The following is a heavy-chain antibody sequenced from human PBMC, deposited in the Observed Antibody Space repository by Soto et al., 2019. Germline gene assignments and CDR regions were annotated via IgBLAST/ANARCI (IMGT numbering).Heavy chain of an antibody. D-gene: IGHD3-9*01. J-gene: IGHJ4*02. Sequence: SETLSLTCTVSGGSISSGGYYWSWIRQHPGKGLEWIGYIYYSGSTYYNPSLKSRVTISVDTSKNQFSLKLSSVTAADTAVYYCARGHYDILTGYFTFDYWGQGTLVTVSS. CDR3: ARGHYDILTGYFTFDY. CDR1: GGSISSGGYY. V-gene: IGHV4-31*03. CDR2: IYYSGST.